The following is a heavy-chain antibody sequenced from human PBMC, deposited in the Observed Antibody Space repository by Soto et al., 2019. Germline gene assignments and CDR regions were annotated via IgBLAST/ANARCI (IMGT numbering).Heavy chain of an antibody. Sequence: SETLSLTCTVSDGSITPNYYTWVRQPPGKGLEWIGYVYYAGTTTYNPSLKSRVSISIDTSKNEVSLKLSSVTAADTAVYYCARAPRAPYCGGDCYPVFDYWGQGTLVTVSS. D-gene: IGHD2-21*02. CDR1: DGSITPNY. V-gene: IGHV4-59*08. CDR2: VYYAGTT. J-gene: IGHJ4*02. CDR3: ARAPRAPYCGGDCYPVFDY.